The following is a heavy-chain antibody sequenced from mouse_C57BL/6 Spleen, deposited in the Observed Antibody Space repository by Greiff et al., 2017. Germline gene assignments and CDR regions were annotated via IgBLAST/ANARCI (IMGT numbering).Heavy chain of an antibody. CDR3: ARYGNYDYAMDY. CDR1: GYTFTSYW. J-gene: IGHJ4*01. D-gene: IGHD2-1*01. Sequence: QVQLQQPGAELVKPGASVKLSCKASGYTFTSYWMQWVKQRPGQGLEWIGEIDPSDSYTNYNQKFKGKATLTVDTSSRTAYMQLSSLTSEDSAVYYCARYGNYDYAMDYWGQGTSVTVSS. V-gene: IGHV1-50*01. CDR2: IDPSDSYT.